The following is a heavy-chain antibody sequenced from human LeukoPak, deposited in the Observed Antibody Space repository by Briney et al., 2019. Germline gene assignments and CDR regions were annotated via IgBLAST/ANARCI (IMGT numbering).Heavy chain of an antibody. CDR1: GGTFSSYA. J-gene: IGHJ4*02. V-gene: IGHV1-69*06. D-gene: IGHD4-17*01. CDR3: ASNADYGDYWGFDY. CDR2: IIPIFGTA. Sequence: ASVKVSCKASGGTFSSYAISWVRQAPGQGLEWMGGIIPIFGTANYAQKFQGRVTITADKSTSTAYMELSSLRSEDTAVYYCASNADYGDYWGFDYWGQGTLVTVSS.